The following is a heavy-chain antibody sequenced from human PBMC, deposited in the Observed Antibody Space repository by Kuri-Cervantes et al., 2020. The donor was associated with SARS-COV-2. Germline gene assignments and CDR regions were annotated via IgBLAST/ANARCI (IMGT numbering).Heavy chain of an antibody. D-gene: IGHD6-19*01. Sequence: SETLSLTCTVSGGSISSYYWSWIRQPPGKGLEWIGEINHSGCTNYNPSLKSRVTISVDTSKNQFSLKLSSVTAADTAVYYCARGVGAAVAGTLITIYYYYGMDVWGQGTTVTVSS. CDR2: INHSGCT. CDR3: ARGVGAAVAGTLITIYYYYGMDV. V-gene: IGHV4-34*01. CDR1: GGSISSYY. J-gene: IGHJ6*02.